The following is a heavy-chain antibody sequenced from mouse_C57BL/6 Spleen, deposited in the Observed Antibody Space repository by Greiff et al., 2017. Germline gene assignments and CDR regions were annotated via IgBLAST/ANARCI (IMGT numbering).Heavy chain of an antibody. V-gene: IGHV14-4*01. J-gene: IGHJ2*01. Sequence: EVQLQQSGAELVRPGASVKLSCTASGFNIKDDYMHWVKQRPEQGLEWIGWIDPGNGDTEYASKFQGKATITAATSSNTAYLQLSRLTSEDTAVYYCTATVVAGYFDCWGQGTTLTVSS. D-gene: IGHD1-1*01. CDR1: GFNIKDDY. CDR3: TATVVAGYFDC. CDR2: IDPGNGDT.